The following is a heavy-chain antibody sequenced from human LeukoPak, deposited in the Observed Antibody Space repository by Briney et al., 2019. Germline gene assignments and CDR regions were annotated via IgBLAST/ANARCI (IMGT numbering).Heavy chain of an antibody. CDR3: ARGRGIVDGMDV. J-gene: IGHJ6*02. D-gene: IGHD1-26*01. Sequence: SETLSLTCAVSGGSISSSNWWNWIRQPPGKGLEWIGEITHSGSTNYNPSLKSRVTISVDTSKNQFSLKLSSVTAADTAVYYCARGRGIVDGMDVWGQGTTVTVSS. V-gene: IGHV4-4*02. CDR1: GGSISSSNW. CDR2: ITHSGST.